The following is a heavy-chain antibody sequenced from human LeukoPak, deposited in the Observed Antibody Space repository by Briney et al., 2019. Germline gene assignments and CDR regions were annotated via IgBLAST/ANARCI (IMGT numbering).Heavy chain of an antibody. CDR1: GYTFTNYY. Sequence: GASVTVSCKASGYTFTNYYMHWVRQAPGQGLEWMGIINPSGGSTSCAQKFQGRVTMTRDTSTSTVYMELSSLRSEDTAVYYCARDLSYYDSSGYSLYAFDIWGQGTMVTVSS. J-gene: IGHJ3*02. V-gene: IGHV1-46*01. D-gene: IGHD3-22*01. CDR3: ARDLSYYDSSGYSLYAFDI. CDR2: INPSGGST.